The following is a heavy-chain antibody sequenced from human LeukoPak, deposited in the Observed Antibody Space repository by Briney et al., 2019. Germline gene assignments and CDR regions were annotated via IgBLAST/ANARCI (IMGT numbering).Heavy chain of an antibody. CDR1: GFTFSSYS. J-gene: IGHJ5*02. V-gene: IGHV3-21*01. CDR3: ARVGIAEATALDWFDP. CDR2: ISSSSSYI. Sequence: GGSLRPSCAASGFTFSSYSMNWVRQAPGKGLEWVSSISSSSSYIYYADSVKGRFTISRDNAKNSLYLQMNSLRAEDTAVYYCARVGIAEATALDWFDPWGQGTLVTVSS. D-gene: IGHD6-13*01.